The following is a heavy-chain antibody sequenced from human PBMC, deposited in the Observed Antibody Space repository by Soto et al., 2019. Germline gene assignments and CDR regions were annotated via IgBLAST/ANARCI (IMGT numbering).Heavy chain of an antibody. CDR3: ATGQQQMGAFDI. D-gene: IGHD6-13*01. CDR2: FDPEDGET. J-gene: IGHJ3*02. Sequence: ASVKVSCKVSGYTLTELSMHWVRQAPGKGLEWMGGFDPEDGETIYAQKFQGRVTMTEDTSTDTAYMELSSLRSEDTAVYYCATGQQQMGAFDICGEGTMVTXSS. V-gene: IGHV1-24*01. CDR1: GYTLTELS.